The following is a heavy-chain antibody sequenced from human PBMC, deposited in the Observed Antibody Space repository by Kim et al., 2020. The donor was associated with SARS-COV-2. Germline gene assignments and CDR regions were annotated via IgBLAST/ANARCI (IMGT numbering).Heavy chain of an antibody. CDR1: GGSISSYY. D-gene: IGHD6-13*01. CDR2: IYYSGST. CDR3: ARDLRRYSSTPGAFDI. J-gene: IGHJ3*02. V-gene: IGHV4-59*01. Sequence: SETLSLTCTVSGGSISSYYWSWIRQPPGKGLEWIGYIYYSGSTNYNPSLKSRVTISVDTSKNQFSLKLSSVTAADTAVYYCARDLRRYSSTPGAFDIWGQGTMVTVSS.